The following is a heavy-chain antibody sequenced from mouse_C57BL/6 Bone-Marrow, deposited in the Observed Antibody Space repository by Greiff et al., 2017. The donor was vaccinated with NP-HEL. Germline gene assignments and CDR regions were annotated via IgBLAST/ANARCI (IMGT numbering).Heavy chain of an antibody. CDR1: GYTFTDYE. D-gene: IGHD2-5*01. CDR3: TIYYSNYEDYAMDY. Sequence: VQLQESGAELVRPGASVTLSCKASGYTFTDYEMHWLKQTPVHGLEWIGAIDPETGGTAYNQKFKGKAILTADKSSSTGYMELRSLTSEDSAVYYCTIYYSNYEDYAMDYWGQGTSVTVSS. CDR2: IDPETGGT. V-gene: IGHV1-15*01. J-gene: IGHJ4*01.